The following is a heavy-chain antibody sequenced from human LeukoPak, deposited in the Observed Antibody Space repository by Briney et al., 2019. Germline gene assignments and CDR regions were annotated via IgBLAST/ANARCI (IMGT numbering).Heavy chain of an antibody. Sequence: GGSLRLSCAASGFTFSSYSMNWVRQAPGKGLDWVSYISSSSSTIYYADSVKGRFTISRDNAKNSLYLQMNSLRAEDTAVYYCARLKLLWSNYFDYWGQGTLVTVSS. J-gene: IGHJ4*02. CDR3: ARLKLLWSNYFDY. CDR1: GFTFSSYS. V-gene: IGHV3-48*01. CDR2: ISSSSSTI. D-gene: IGHD2-2*01.